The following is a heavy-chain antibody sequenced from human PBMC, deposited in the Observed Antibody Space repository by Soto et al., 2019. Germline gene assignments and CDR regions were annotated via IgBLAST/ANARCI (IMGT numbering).Heavy chain of an antibody. CDR2: IIPIFGTA. D-gene: IGHD3-10*01. CDR3: ARTITMVRGVIIKSQNYYYYGMDV. CDR1: GGTFSSYA. Sequence: SVKVSCKASGGTFSSYAISWVRQAPGQGLEWMGGIIPIFGTANYAQKFQGRVTITADESTSTAYMELSSPRSEDTAVYYCARTITMVRGVIIKSQNYYYYGMDVWGQGTTVTVSS. J-gene: IGHJ6*02. V-gene: IGHV1-69*13.